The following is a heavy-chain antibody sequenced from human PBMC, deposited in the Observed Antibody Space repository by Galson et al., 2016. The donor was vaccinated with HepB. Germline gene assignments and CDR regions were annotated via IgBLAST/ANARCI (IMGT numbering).Heavy chain of an antibody. CDR1: GDSITNNSFS. Sequence: SETLSLTCTVTGDSITNNSFSWGWIRQSPGKGLEWIGNIDGSGNTYYNPSLKTRVTISVDTSKTQFSLRLTSVTAADTAVYYCARNVLRFFDWSKHFDYWGQGTRVTVSP. V-gene: IGHV4-39*01. J-gene: IGHJ4*02. CDR2: IDGSGNT. D-gene: IGHD3-9*01. CDR3: ARNVLRFFDWSKHFDY.